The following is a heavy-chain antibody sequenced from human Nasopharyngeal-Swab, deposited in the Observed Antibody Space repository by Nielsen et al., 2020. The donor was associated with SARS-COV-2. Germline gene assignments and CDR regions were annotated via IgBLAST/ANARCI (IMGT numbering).Heavy chain of an antibody. D-gene: IGHD1-26*01. CDR1: GFTFSDYY. Sequence: GESLKISCAASGFTFSDYYMSWIRQAPGKGLEWVSYISSSGSTIYYADSVKGRFTISRDNAKNSLYLQMNSLRAEDTAVYYCARDGDYSGWELTDYWGQGTLVTVSS. CDR2: ISSSGSTI. V-gene: IGHV3-11*04. CDR3: ARDGDYSGWELTDY. J-gene: IGHJ4*02.